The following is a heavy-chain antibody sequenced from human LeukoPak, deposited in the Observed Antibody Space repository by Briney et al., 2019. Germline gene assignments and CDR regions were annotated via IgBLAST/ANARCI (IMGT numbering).Heavy chain of an antibody. CDR3: ARVTSPYYDILTVDFDY. CDR1: GFTFSSYS. J-gene: IGHJ4*02. CDR2: ISSSSSYI. Sequence: PGGSLRLSCTASGFTFSSYSMNWVRQAPGKGLECVSSISSSSSYIYYADSVKGRFTVSRDNAKNSLYLQMNSLRAEDTAVYYCARVTSPYYDILTVDFDYWGQGTLVTVSS. D-gene: IGHD3-9*01. V-gene: IGHV3-21*01.